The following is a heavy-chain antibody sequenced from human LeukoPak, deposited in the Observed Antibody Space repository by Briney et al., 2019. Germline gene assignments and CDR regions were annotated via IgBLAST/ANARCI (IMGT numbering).Heavy chain of an antibody. CDR3: AIDMSLRGWFDP. CDR1: GYTFTGYY. Sequence: GASVKVSCKASGYTFTGYYMHWVRQAPGQGLEWMGWINPNSSGTNYAQKFPGRVTMTREKSITTAYMELNRLRSDDTAVYYCAIDMSLRGWFDPWGQGTLVTVSS. CDR2: INPNSSGT. V-gene: IGHV1-2*02. J-gene: IGHJ5*02. D-gene: IGHD5/OR15-5a*01.